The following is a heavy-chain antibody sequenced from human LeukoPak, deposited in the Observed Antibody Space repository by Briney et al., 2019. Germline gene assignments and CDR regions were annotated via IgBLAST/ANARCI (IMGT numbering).Heavy chain of an antibody. CDR1: GFTFSSYA. Sequence: PGGSLRLSCPASGFTFSSYAMNWVRQAPGKGLEWVSAISGSGGSTYYADSVKGRFTISRDNSKNTLYLQMNSLRAEDTAVYYCANDFCEPLDSSWCTPHDFWGQGTLVTVSS. D-gene: IGHD6-13*01. J-gene: IGHJ4*02. CDR2: ISGSGGST. V-gene: IGHV3-23*01. CDR3: ANDFCEPLDSSWCTPHDF.